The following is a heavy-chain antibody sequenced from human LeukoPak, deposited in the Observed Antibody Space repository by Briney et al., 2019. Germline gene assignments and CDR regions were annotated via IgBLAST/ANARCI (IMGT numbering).Heavy chain of an antibody. D-gene: IGHD3-10*01. V-gene: IGHV3-21*01. J-gene: IGHJ4*02. CDR1: GFTFSSYS. CDR3: ARRRITMVRGIDY. CDR2: ISSSSSYI. Sequence: PGGSLRLSCAASGFTFSSYSMNWVCQAPGKGLEWVSSISSSSSYIYYADSVKGRFTISRDNAKNSLYLQMNSLRAEDTAVYYCARRRITMVRGIDYWGQGTLVTVSS.